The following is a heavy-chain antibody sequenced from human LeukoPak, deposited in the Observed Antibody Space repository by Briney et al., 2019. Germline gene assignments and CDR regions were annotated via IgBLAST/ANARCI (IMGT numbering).Heavy chain of an antibody. CDR2: ISYDGSNK. D-gene: IGHD6-6*01. J-gene: IGHJ4*02. V-gene: IGHV3-30*18. CDR3: AKMSSSSKWYFDY. CDR1: GFTFSSYG. Sequence: GGSLRLSCAASGFTFSSYGMHWVRQAPGKGLEWVAVISYDGSNKYYADSVKGRFTISRDNSKNTLYLQMNSLRAEDTVVYYCAKMSSSSKWYFDYWGQGTLVTVSS.